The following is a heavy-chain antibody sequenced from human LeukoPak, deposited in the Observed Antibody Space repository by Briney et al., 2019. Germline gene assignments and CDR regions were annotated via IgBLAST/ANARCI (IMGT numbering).Heavy chain of an antibody. D-gene: IGHD6-13*01. V-gene: IGHV3-48*01. CDR2: ISASSTII. CDR3: TTSRHSSSWYYNDY. J-gene: IGHJ4*02. CDR1: GFTFSGNS. Sequence: GGSLRLSCVGSGFTFSGNSMNWVRQAPGRGLEWVSHISASSTIIHYANSVKGRVTISRDNAKNSVFLQMNRLRVEDTAVYYCTTSRHSSSWYYNDYWGQGILVTVS.